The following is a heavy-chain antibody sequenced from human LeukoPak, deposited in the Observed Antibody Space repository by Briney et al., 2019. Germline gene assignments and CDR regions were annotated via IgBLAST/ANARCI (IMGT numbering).Heavy chain of an antibody. CDR2: INPNTGGT. CDR1: GYTFTGYY. J-gene: IGHJ4*02. CDR3: ARDESPLGRWLVHGVY. V-gene: IGHV1-2*02. D-gene: IGHD6-19*01. Sequence: ASVKVSCKASGYTFTGYYVHWVRQAPGQGLEWMGWINPNTGGTNYAQKFQGRVTVTRDTSISTAYMELSRLRSDDTAVYYCARDESPLGRWLVHGVYWGQGTLVTVSS.